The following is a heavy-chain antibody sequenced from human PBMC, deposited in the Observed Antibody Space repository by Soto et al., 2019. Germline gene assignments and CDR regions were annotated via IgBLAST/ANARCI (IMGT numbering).Heavy chain of an antibody. D-gene: IGHD2-15*01. V-gene: IGHV3-33*01. J-gene: IGHJ3*02. CDR3: AREKNCSGGSCYVNDAFDI. CDR1: GFTFSSYG. CDR2: IWYDGSNK. Sequence: QVQLVESGGGVVQPGRSLRLSCAASGFTFSSYGMHWVRQAPGKGLEGVAVIWYDGSNKYYADSVKGRFTISRDNSKNKLYLQMNSLRAEDKAVYYCAREKNCSGGSCYVNDAFDIWGQGTMVPVSS.